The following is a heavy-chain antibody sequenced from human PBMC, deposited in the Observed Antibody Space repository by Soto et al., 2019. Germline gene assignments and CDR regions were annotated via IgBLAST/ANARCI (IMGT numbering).Heavy chain of an antibody. J-gene: IGHJ5*02. CDR2: MNPNSGNT. D-gene: IGHD3-3*01. CDR3: ARGNYYDFWSGYYNEWFDP. Sequence: ASVKVSCKASGYTFTSYDINWVRQATGQGLEWMGWMNPNSGNTGYAQKFQGRVTMTRNTSISTAYMELSSLRSEDTAVYYCARGNYYDFWSGYYNEWFDPWGQGTLVTVSS. CDR1: GYTFTSYD. V-gene: IGHV1-8*01.